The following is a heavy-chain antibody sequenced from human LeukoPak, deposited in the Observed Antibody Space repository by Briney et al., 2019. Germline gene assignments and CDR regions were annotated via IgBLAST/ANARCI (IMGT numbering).Heavy chain of an antibody. D-gene: IGHD5-18*01. J-gene: IGHJ4*02. CDR3: ARKDGYSYGLPFDY. Sequence: GASVKVSCKASGFTFTSYGISWVRQAPGQGLEWMGWISVYSGNTNYTQKLQGRVTMTTDTFTSTAYMELRSLRSDDTAVYYCARKDGYSYGLPFDYWGQGTLVTVSS. CDR2: ISVYSGNT. CDR1: GFTFTSYG. V-gene: IGHV1-18*01.